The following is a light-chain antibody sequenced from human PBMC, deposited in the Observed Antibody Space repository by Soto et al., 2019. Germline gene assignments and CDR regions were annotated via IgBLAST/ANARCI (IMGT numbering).Light chain of an antibody. V-gene: IGKV3-15*01. Sequence: ETVMTRSPATLSVSPGERATLSCRASKSVSINLAWYQQKPGQAPRLLIYGASTRATGIPDRFSGSGSGTDFTLTISSLQSEDFAIYYCQQYKDWPPWTFGQGTKVEIK. CDR2: GAS. CDR3: QQYKDWPPWT. CDR1: KSVSIN. J-gene: IGKJ1*01.